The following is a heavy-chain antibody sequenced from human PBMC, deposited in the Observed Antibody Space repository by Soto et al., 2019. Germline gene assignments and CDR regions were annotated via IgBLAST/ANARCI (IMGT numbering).Heavy chain of an antibody. Sequence: QVQLVQSGAEVKKPGSSVKVSCKASGGTFSSYAISCVRQAPGQGLEWMGGIIPIVGTSNYAQKIKGRVTMTADESSSTAYMKLCSLRSDDTAVYYCARGLIVGATNDAFDIWGQGPMGTVS. CDR3: ARGLIVGATNDAFDI. J-gene: IGHJ3*02. D-gene: IGHD1-26*01. CDR2: IIPIVGTS. V-gene: IGHV1-69*01. CDR1: GGTFSSYA.